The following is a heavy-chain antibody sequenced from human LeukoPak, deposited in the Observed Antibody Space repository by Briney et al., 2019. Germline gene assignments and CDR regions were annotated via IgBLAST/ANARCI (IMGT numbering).Heavy chain of an antibody. Sequence: GGSLRLSCAASGFTLSDYYMTWIRRTPGKGVEWVSYISPAGTTYYADSVKGRFTISRDNAKTSLYLQIINLRADDTAVYYCARDLGPHRSSPNSGAFDIWGQGTMVTVSS. CDR3: ARDLGPHRSSPNSGAFDI. D-gene: IGHD6-6*01. CDR2: ISPAGTT. CDR1: GFTLSDYY. V-gene: IGHV3-11*04. J-gene: IGHJ3*02.